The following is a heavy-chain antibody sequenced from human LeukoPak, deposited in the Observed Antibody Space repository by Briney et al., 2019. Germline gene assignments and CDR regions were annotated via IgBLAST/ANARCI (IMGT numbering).Heavy chain of an antibody. CDR2: SRNKVNSYST. CDR1: GFTFSDYY. D-gene: IGHD2-2*01. Sequence: TGGSLRLSCAASGFTFSDYYMDWVRQAPGKGLEWVGRSRNKVNSYSTEYAASVKGRFTISRDDSKNSVYLQMNSLKIEDTAVYYCTSDCSSTSCYPVHYYGMDVWGQGTTVTVSS. CDR3: TSDCSSTSCYPVHYYGMDV. J-gene: IGHJ6*02. V-gene: IGHV3-72*01.